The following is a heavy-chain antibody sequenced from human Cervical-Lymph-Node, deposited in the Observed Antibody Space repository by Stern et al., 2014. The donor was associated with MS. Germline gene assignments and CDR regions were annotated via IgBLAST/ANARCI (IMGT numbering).Heavy chain of an antibody. Sequence: QVQLVESGGGVVQPGRSLRLSCAASGFTFSNFGMHWVRQAPGKGLEWVAVISYDGRKRYYEDSVQGRFTISRDNSKKTLYLQMNISRVEDTAVYYCANVIGSTSPPSEYWGQGPLVTVPS. V-gene: IGHV3-30*18. CDR1: GFTFSNFG. J-gene: IGHJ4*02. CDR3: ANVIGSTSPPSEY. D-gene: IGHD2/OR15-2a*01. CDR2: ISYDGRKR.